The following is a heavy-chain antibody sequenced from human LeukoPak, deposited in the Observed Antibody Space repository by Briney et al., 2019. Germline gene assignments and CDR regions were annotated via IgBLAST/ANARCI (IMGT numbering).Heavy chain of an antibody. J-gene: IGHJ6*03. D-gene: IGHD2/OR15-2a*01. CDR2: TYYRSKWYN. CDR3: ARTANIGSPYYYYYYMGV. Sequence: SQTLSLTCAISGDSVSSNSAAWNWIRQSPSRGLEWLGRTYYRSKWYNDYAVSVKSRITINPDTSKNQFSLQLNSVTPEDTAVYYCARTANIGSPYYYYYYMGVWGKGTTVTVSS. V-gene: IGHV6-1*01. CDR1: GDSVSSNSAA.